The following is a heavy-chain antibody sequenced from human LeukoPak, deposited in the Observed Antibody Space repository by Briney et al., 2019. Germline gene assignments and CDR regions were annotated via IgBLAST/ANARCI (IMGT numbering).Heavy chain of an antibody. Sequence: GGSLRLSCAASGFTFSSYSMNWVRQAPGKGLEWVSSISSSSSYIYYADSVKGRFTISRDNAKNSLYLQMNSLRAEDTAVYYCARNQAAAGAIAFDYWGQGTLVTVSS. J-gene: IGHJ4*02. CDR1: GFTFSSYS. D-gene: IGHD6-13*01. CDR3: ARNQAAAGAIAFDY. V-gene: IGHV3-21*01. CDR2: ISSSSSYI.